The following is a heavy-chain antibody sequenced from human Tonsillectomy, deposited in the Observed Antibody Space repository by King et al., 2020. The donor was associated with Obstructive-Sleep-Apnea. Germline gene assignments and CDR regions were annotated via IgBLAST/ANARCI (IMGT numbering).Heavy chain of an antibody. J-gene: IGHJ4*02. CDR2: IKYDGSEK. CDR3: ARVPISH. Sequence: VQLVESGGGLVQPGGSLRLSCKASGFIFMSYWRNWVRQAPGKGLEWVSSIKYDGSEKKYVDSVKGRFIISRDNAKNLLFLEMNSLTAEDTAVYFCARVPISHWGQGILVAVSS. V-gene: IGHV3-7*03. CDR1: GFIFMSYW. D-gene: IGHD3-3*02.